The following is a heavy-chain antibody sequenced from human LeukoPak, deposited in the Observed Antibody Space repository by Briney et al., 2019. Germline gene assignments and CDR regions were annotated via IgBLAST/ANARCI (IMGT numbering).Heavy chain of an antibody. V-gene: IGHV5-51*01. CDR3: ARLLGRLNTVTTLAYDY. CDR1: GYTFTSYW. Sequence: GESLKISCKGSGYTFTSYWIGWVRQMPGKGLEWMGIIHPGDSDTRYSPSFQGQVTISADKSISTSYLQWSSLKASDTAMYYCARLLGRLNTVTTLAYDYWGQGTLVTVSS. D-gene: IGHD4-17*01. CDR2: IHPGDSDT. J-gene: IGHJ4*02.